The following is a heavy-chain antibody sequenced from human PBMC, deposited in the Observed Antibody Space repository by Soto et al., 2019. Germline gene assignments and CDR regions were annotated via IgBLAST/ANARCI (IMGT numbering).Heavy chain of an antibody. CDR2: IYHSGST. CDR1: GGSISSSNW. Sequence: QVQLQESGPGLVKPSGTLSLTCAVSGGSISSSNWWCWCRQPPGKGLEWIGEIYHSGSTNYNTSLKSRVTISVEKSKNQYSLKLSSLTAADTAVYYCASAISGDYHFDSLGQGTLVTVSS. J-gene: IGHJ4*02. CDR3: ASAISGDYHFDS. D-gene: IGHD4-17*01. V-gene: IGHV4-4*02.